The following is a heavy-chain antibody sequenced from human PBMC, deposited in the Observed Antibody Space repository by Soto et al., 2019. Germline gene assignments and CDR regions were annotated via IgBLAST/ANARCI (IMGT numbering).Heavy chain of an antibody. CDR3: AGEYAFLEWLLKENYYYYGMDV. J-gene: IGHJ6*02. CDR2: IKQDGSEK. D-gene: IGHD3-3*02. Sequence: GGSLRLSCAASGFTFSSYWMTWVRQAPGKGLEWVANIKQDGSEKYYVDSVKGRFTISRDNAKNSLYLQMNSLRAEDSAVYYCAGEYAFLEWLLKENYYYYGMDVWGQGTTVTVSS. CDR1: GFTFSSYW. V-gene: IGHV3-7*01.